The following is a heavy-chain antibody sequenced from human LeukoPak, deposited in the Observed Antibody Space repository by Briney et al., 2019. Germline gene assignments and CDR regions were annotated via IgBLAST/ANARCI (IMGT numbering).Heavy chain of an antibody. CDR2: IYTSGST. CDR3: ARDIWEAAGTRNMDV. J-gene: IGHJ6*03. V-gene: IGHV4-61*02. CDR1: GGSISSGSYY. D-gene: IGHD6-13*01. Sequence: SETLSLTCTVSGGSISSGSYYWSWIRQPAGKGLEWIGRIYTSGSTNYNPSLKSRVTISVDTSKNQFSLKLSSVTAADTAVYYCARDIWEAAGTRNMDVWGKGTTVTVSS.